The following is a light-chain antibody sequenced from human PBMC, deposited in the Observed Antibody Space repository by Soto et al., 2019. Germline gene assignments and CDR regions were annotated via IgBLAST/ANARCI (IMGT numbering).Light chain of an antibody. CDR2: VAS. CDR3: QQTYSIPLT. V-gene: IGKV1-39*01. CDR1: ENVNNY. Sequence: DIQMTQSPSPLSASVGDRVTITFRASENVNNYLNWYQQKPGKAPNLLIYVASTLQSGVPSRFRGGGSGTDFTLTISSLQPEDVATYSCQQTYSIPLTFGGGTKVEI. J-gene: IGKJ4*01.